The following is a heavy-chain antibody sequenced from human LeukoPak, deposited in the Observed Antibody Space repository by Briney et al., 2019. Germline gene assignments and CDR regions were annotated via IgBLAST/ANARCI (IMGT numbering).Heavy chain of an antibody. D-gene: IGHD1-26*01. CDR1: GGSISSSSYY. Sequence: SETLSLTCTVSGGSISSSSYYWGWIRQPPGKGLEWIGSIYYSGSTYYNPSLKSRVTISVDTSKNQFSLKLSSVTAADTAVYYCARRVGATTKPSYNWFDPWGQGTLVTVSS. CDR2: IYYSGST. J-gene: IGHJ5*02. V-gene: IGHV4-39*01. CDR3: ARRVGATTKPSYNWFDP.